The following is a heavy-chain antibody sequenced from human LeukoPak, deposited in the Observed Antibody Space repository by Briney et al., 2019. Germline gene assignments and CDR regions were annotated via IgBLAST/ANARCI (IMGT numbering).Heavy chain of an antibody. CDR2: IYYSGST. Sequence: SETLSLTCTVSGGSISSYYWSWIRQPPGKGLEWIGYIYYSGSTNYNPSLKSRVSISVDTSRNQFSLNLRSVTAADTAVYYCAKIEVGRFDPWGQGTLVTVSS. J-gene: IGHJ5*02. CDR1: GGSISSYY. V-gene: IGHV4-59*01. CDR3: AKIEVGRFDP. D-gene: IGHD1-26*01.